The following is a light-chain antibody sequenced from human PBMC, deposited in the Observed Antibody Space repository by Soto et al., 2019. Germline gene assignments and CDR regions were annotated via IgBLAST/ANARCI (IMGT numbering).Light chain of an antibody. CDR3: QHYGNSPT. CDR1: QSVSSGH. CDR2: GAS. Sequence: EIVLTQSPGTLSLSPGDGATLSCRASQSVSSGHLAWYQQKPGQAPRLLIYGASRRATGIPDRFSGSVSGTDFTLSISRLEPEDFAVYWCQHYGNSPTFGQGTKVQIK. V-gene: IGKV3-20*01. J-gene: IGKJ1*01.